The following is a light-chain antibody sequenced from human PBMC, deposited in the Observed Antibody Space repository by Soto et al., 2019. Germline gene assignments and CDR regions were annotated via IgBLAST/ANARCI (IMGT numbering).Light chain of an antibody. CDR3: QQYENFPIT. V-gene: IGKV1-33*01. CDR1: HDIRKY. Sequence: DIQMTQSPSSLSASVGDRVTITCQASHDIRKYLNWYQQKPGKAPRLLIYDASNMEKVVPSRFTGSGSGTDFILTISSLQPEDIATYYCQQYENFPITFGQGTRLETK. CDR2: DAS. J-gene: IGKJ5*01.